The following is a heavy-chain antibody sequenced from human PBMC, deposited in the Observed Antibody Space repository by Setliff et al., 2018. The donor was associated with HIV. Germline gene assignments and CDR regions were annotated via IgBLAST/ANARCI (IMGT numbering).Heavy chain of an antibody. D-gene: IGHD4-17*01. CDR3: ARAAAGNTGPFDL. Sequence: LSLTCTVSGGSISSYYWSWIRQPAGKGLEWIGHIYISGSTNYNPSFNRRVTMSVDTSKNHFSLTLRSVTASDTAVYYCARAAAGNTGPFDLWGQGSPVTVSS. V-gene: IGHV4-4*07. CDR2: IYISGST. J-gene: IGHJ4*02. CDR1: GGSISSYY.